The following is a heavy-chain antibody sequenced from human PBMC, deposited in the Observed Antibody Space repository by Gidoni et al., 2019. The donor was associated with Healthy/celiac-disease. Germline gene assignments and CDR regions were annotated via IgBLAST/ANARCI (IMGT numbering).Heavy chain of an antibody. Sequence: QVQLQQWGAGLLKPSETLSLTCAVYGGSFSGYYWSWIRQPPGKGLEWIGEINHSGSTNYNPSLKSRVTISVDTSKNQFSLKLSSVTAADTAVYYCARGLTGYSYGRRQTHLTGYNWFDPWGQGTLVTVSS. D-gene: IGHD5-18*01. CDR3: ARGLTGYSYGRRQTHLTGYNWFDP. V-gene: IGHV4-34*01. CDR2: INHSGST. J-gene: IGHJ5*02. CDR1: GGSFSGYY.